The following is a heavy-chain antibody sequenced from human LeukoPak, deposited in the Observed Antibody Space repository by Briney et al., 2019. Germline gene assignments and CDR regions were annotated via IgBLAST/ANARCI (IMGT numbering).Heavy chain of an antibody. CDR1: GFTFSSYG. Sequence: GGSLRLSCAASGFTFSSYGMHWVRQAPGKGLECVANIKQDGSEKYYVDSVKGRFTIFRDNAKKSLYLQMNSLRAEDTAVYYCASQSSGGFFEDYWGQGTLVTVSS. V-gene: IGHV3-7*01. D-gene: IGHD3-3*01. J-gene: IGHJ4*02. CDR3: ASQSSGGFFEDY. CDR2: IKQDGSEK.